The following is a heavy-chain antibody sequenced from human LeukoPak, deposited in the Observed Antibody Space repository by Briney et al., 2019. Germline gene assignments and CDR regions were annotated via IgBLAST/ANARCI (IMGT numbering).Heavy chain of an antibody. Sequence: ASVKVSCKASGYTFTDYYMHWLRQAPGQGLEWMGRMHPNSGGTNYAQKFQGRVTMTRDTSISTAYMDLSSLRSDDTAVYYCARHTTIFGVAIIDIWGQGTMVTVSS. CDR3: ARHTTIFGVAIIDI. CDR1: GYTFTDYY. J-gene: IGHJ3*02. D-gene: IGHD3-3*01. V-gene: IGHV1-2*06. CDR2: MHPNSGGT.